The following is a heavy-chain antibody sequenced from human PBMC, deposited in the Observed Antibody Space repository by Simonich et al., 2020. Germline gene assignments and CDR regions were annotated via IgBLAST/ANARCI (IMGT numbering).Heavy chain of an antibody. D-gene: IGHD5-12*01. Sequence: EVQLVESGGGLVQPGGSLRLSCAASGFTFSSYSMNWVRQGPGKVLEWVSYISSSSSTIYYAESVKGLFTISIDNAKNSLYLQMNSLRAEDTAVYYCARDSSYYAFDIWGQGTMVTVSS. CDR1: GFTFSSYS. CDR3: ARDSSYYAFDI. V-gene: IGHV3-48*01. CDR2: ISSSSSTI. J-gene: IGHJ3*02.